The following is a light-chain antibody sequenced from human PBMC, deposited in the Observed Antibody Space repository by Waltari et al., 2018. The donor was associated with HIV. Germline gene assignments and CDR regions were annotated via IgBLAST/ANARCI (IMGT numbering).Light chain of an antibody. V-gene: IGLV2-14*01. CDR1: NVDVGAFKF. CDR3: TSYTSGSVL. Sequence: QSALTQPASVSGSPGQSITISCTGINVDVGAFKFVSWYQHHPGKAPKLIIYVVNNRPSGVSDRFSGSKSGNSASLTISGLQTADEADYYCTSYTSGSVLFGGGTNLTVL. J-gene: IGLJ2*01. CDR2: VVN.